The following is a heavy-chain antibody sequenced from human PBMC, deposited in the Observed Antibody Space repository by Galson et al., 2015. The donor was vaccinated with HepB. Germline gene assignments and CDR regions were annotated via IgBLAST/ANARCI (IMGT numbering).Heavy chain of an antibody. CDR3: ARLLRGATDGFDI. CDR1: GGSVSSSSYY. D-gene: IGHD2-8*01. J-gene: IGHJ3*02. V-gene: IGHV4-61*01. Sequence: SETLSLTCTVSGGSVSSSSYYWSWIRQPPGKGLEWIGRIYYSGSTNYNPSLKSRVTISVDTSKNQFSLRLRSVTAADTAVYYCARLLRGATDGFDIWGQGTMVTVSS. CDR2: IYYSGST.